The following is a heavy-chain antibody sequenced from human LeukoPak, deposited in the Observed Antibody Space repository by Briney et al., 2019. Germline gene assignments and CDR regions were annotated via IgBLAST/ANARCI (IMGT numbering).Heavy chain of an antibody. V-gene: IGHV3-21*01. Sequence: LVSSISSSSSYIYYADSVKGRFTISRDNAKNSLYLQMNSLRAEDTAVYYCARVRGGPVDFWGQGTLVTVSS. CDR3: ARVRGGPVDF. CDR2: ISSSSSYI. D-gene: IGHD3-16*01. J-gene: IGHJ4*02.